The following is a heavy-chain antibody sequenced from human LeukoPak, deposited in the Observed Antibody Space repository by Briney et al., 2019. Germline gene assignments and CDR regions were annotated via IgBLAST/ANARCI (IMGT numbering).Heavy chain of an antibody. CDR2: IIPILGIA. CDR3: ARATDNYCNDY. Sequence: SSVKVSCKASGGTFSSYAISWVRQAPGQGLEWMGRIIPILGIANYAQKFQGRVTITADKSTSTAYMELSSLRSEDTAVYYCARATDNYCNDYWGQGTLVTVSS. V-gene: IGHV1-69*04. CDR1: GGTFSSYA. D-gene: IGHD4-11*01. J-gene: IGHJ4*02.